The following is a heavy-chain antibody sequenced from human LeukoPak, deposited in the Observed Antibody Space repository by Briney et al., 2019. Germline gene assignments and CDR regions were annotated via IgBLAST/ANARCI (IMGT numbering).Heavy chain of an antibody. J-gene: IGHJ4*02. CDR2: INSDGSSR. Sequence: GGSLRLSCAASGFTFSSHWMHWVRQAPGKGLVLVSGINSDGSSRRYADSVKGRFTISRDNAKNTLYLQMNSLRVEDTAVYYCARGGDSSGYYYCDQWGQGTLVTVSS. CDR3: ARGGDSSGYYYCDQ. CDR1: GFTFSSHW. D-gene: IGHD3-22*01. V-gene: IGHV3-74*01.